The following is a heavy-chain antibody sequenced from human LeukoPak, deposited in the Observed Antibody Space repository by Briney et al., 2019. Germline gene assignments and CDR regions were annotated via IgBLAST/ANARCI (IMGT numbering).Heavy chain of an antibody. CDR3: AREGSGGSAFDY. CDR2: IYYSGST. Sequence: PSETLSLTCTVSGGSISSYYWSWIRQPPGKGLEWIGYIYYSGSTCYNPSLKSRVTISVDTSKNQFSLKLSSVTAADTAVYYCAREGSGGSAFDYWGQGTLVTVSS. J-gene: IGHJ4*02. V-gene: IGHV4-59*12. CDR1: GGSISSYY. D-gene: IGHD2-15*01.